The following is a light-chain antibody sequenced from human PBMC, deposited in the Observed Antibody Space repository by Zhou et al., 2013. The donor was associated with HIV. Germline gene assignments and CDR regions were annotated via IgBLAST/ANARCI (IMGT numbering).Light chain of an antibody. V-gene: IGKV1-12*02. CDR3: QQANSLPYT. J-gene: IGKJ2*01. Sequence: IQMTQSPSSVSASVGDRVTITCRASQAISSWLTWYQQQPGRAPKVLIYAASSLQSGVPSRFSGSGSGTDFTLTISSLQPEDFATYYCQQANSLPYTFGQGTKLEIK. CDR2: AAS. CDR1: QAISSW.